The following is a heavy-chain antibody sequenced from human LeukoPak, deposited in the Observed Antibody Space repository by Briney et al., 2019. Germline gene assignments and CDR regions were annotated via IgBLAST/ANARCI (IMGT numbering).Heavy chain of an antibody. CDR3: AREYYDGYGMDV. CDR1: GFTFSSYS. Sequence: GGSLRLSCAASGFTFSSYSMNWVRQAPGKGLEWVSSIASSSSYIYYADSVKGRFTISRDNSKNTLYLQMNSLRAEDTAVYYCAREYYDGYGMDVWGQGTTVTVSS. CDR2: IASSSSYI. D-gene: IGHD3-22*01. J-gene: IGHJ6*02. V-gene: IGHV3-21*01.